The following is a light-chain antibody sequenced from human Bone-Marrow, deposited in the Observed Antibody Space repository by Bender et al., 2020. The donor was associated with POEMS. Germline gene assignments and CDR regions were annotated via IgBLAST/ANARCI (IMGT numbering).Light chain of an antibody. CDR1: SSNIGAHA. Sequence: QSVLTQPPPVSGAPGQRVTISCSGGSSNIGAHAVNWYQHLPGTAPKLLIYSSHRRPSEVPDRCSGSRSGTSASLAISGLQAENEADYYCAVWDDSLNGWVFGGRTKLTVL. V-gene: IGLV1-44*01. J-gene: IGLJ3*02. CDR3: AVWDDSLNGWV. CDR2: SSH.